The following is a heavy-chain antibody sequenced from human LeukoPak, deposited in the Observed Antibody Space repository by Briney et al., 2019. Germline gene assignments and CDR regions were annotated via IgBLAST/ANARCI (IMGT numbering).Heavy chain of an antibody. J-gene: IGHJ4*02. Sequence: GESLKISCQTSGYSFTSYWIGWVRQMPGKGLEWMGIIYPSDSSTIYSPSFQGQVTISADKSITTAYLQWSSPRASDSAIYYCGRAGFDYWAQGTLVTVSS. V-gene: IGHV5-51*01. CDR2: IYPSDSST. D-gene: IGHD1-14*01. CDR1: GYSFTSYW. CDR3: GRAGFDY.